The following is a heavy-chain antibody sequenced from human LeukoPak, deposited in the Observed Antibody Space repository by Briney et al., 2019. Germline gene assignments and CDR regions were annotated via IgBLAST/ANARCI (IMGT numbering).Heavy chain of an antibody. CDR1: GVSISSSNSY. Sequence: SETLSLTCTVSGVSISSSNSYWGWIRQPPGKGLEWIGSIYYSGNTNYNPSLKSRVAISLDTSKNQFSLKLSSVTAADTAVYYCARGASPSRYWGQGTLVTVSS. J-gene: IGHJ4*02. D-gene: IGHD3-16*02. CDR2: IYYSGNT. CDR3: ARGASPSRY. V-gene: IGHV4-39*07.